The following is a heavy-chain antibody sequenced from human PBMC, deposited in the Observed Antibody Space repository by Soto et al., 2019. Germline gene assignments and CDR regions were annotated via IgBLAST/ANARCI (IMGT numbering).Heavy chain of an antibody. CDR3: AKDLQDSSPVTPYTYFDY. J-gene: IGHJ4*02. D-gene: IGHD4-17*01. V-gene: IGHV3-23*01. CDR1: GFTFSSYA. Sequence: EVQLLDSGGGLVQPGGSLRLSCAASGFTFSSYAMSWVRQAPGKGLEWVSGISGSSNSRYYADSVKGRFTISRDNSKNTLYLQMNSLRAEDTAVYYCAKDLQDSSPVTPYTYFDYWGQGTLVTVSS. CDR2: ISGSSNSR.